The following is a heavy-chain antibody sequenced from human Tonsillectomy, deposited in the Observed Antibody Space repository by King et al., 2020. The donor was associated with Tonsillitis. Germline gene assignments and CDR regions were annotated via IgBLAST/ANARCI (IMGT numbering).Heavy chain of an antibody. CDR3: ARDTIIRGVIPFDY. V-gene: IGHV3-21*01. D-gene: IGHD3-10*01. CDR2: IGSSGSYV. J-gene: IGHJ4*02. Sequence: VQLVESGGGLVNPGGSLRLSCAASGFTFSTYPMNWVRQAPGRGLEWVSSIGSSGSYVYYADSVKGRFTISRDNAKSSLYLQMNSLRAEDTAIYYCARDTIIRGVIPFDYWGQGTLVTVSS. CDR1: GFTFSTYP.